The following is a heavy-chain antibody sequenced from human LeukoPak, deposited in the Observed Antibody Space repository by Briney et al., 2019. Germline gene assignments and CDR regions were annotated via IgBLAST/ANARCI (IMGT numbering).Heavy chain of an antibody. CDR2: ISSSGAYI. Sequence: PGGSLRLSCSASGFTFSSYSMNWVRQAPGKGLEWVSSISSSGAYIYYADSVKGRFTISRDNAKNSLYLQMNSLRAEDTAVYYCARSPALVNNWFDPWGQGTPVTVSS. D-gene: IGHD2-8*02. J-gene: IGHJ5*02. CDR1: GFTFSSYS. CDR3: ARSPALVNNWFDP. V-gene: IGHV3-21*01.